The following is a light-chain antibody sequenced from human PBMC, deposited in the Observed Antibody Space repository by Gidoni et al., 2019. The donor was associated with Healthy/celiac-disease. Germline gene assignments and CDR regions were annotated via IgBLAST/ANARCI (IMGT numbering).Light chain of an antibody. CDR3: QQYGSSPRT. CDR2: GAS. J-gene: IGKJ1*01. Sequence: EIVLKQSRGTLSLSPGESATLSCRASQSVSSSYLAWYQPKPGQAPRLLISGASSSATGIPDRFSGSGSGTDFTLTISRLEPEDFSVYYCQQYGSSPRTFGQGTKVEIK. CDR1: QSVSSSY. V-gene: IGKV3-20*01.